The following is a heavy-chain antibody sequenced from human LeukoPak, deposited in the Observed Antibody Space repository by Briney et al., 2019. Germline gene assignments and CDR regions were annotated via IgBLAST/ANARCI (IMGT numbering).Heavy chain of an antibody. CDR3: ARGISGTGLYYFDY. V-gene: IGHV3-21*01. Sequence: GGSLRLSCAASGFTFSSYSMNWVRQAPGKGLEWVSSISSSSSYIYYADSVKGRFTISRDNAKNSLYLQMNSLRAEDTAVYYCARGISGTGLYYFDYWGQGTLVTGSS. CDR1: GFTFSSYS. CDR2: ISSSSSYI. J-gene: IGHJ4*02. D-gene: IGHD6-13*01.